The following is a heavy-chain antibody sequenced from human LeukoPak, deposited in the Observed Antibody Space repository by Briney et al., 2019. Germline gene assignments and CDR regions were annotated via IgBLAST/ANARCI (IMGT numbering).Heavy chain of an antibody. V-gene: IGHV4-4*07. D-gene: IGHD3-16*01. J-gene: IGHJ5*02. CDR3: AREVPSLGPTNWFDP. Sequence: SETLSLTCTVSGGSISSYYWSWIRQPAGKGLEWIGRIYTSGSTNYNPSLKSRVTISVDTSKNQFSLKLSSVTAADTAVYYCAREVPSLGPTNWFDPWGQGTLVTVSS. CDR2: IYTSGST. CDR1: GGSISSYY.